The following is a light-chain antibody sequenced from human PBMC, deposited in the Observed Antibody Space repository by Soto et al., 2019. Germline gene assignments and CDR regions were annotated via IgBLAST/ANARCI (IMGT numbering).Light chain of an antibody. V-gene: IGKV1-5*01. J-gene: IGKJ5*01. CDR1: QSISSW. Sequence: DIQMTQSPSTLSASVGDRVTITCRASQSISSWLAWYQQKPGKAPKLLIYDDSSLESGVPSRFSGSGSGTEFTLTISSLQPDDFATYYGQQYNSYSITFGQGTRLEIK. CDR3: QQYNSYSIT. CDR2: DDS.